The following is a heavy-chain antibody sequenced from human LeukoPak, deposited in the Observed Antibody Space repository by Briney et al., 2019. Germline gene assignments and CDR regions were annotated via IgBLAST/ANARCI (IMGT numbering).Heavy chain of an antibody. CDR2: IHTSGST. D-gene: IGHD3-10*01. J-gene: IGHJ4*02. CDR3: ARDTYYYASGSQTPHFDY. Sequence: SETLSLTCTVSGGSISSGGYYWNWIRQPAGKGLEWIGRIHTSGSTNYNPSLKSRVTMSVDTSKNQFSLKLSSVTAADTAVYYCARDTYYYASGSQTPHFDYWGQGTLVTVSS. CDR1: GGSISSGGYY. V-gene: IGHV4-61*02.